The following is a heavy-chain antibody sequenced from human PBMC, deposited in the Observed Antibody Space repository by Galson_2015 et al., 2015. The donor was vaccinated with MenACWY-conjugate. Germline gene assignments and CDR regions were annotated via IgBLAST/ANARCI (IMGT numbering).Heavy chain of an antibody. CDR2: ISRYSTYI. CDR1: GFTFSCYY. J-gene: IGHJ5*02. CDR3: AREDPARKFDP. Sequence: SLRLSCAASGFTFSCYYMHWVRQAPGKGLQWVSSISRYSTYIYYEDSLKGRFTISRDNANNPLYLELNTLGAEDTAVYFCAREDPARKFDPRRHRTTVPLSS. V-gene: IGHV3-21*01. D-gene: IGHD1-14*01.